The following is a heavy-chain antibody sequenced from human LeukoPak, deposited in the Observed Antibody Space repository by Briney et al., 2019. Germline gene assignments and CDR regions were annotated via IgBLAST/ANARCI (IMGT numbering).Heavy chain of an antibody. Sequence: SETLSLTCAVYGGSFSGYYWSWIRQPPGKGLEWIGEINHSGSTNYNPSLKSRVTISVDTSKNQFSLKLSSVTAADTAVYYCARGHPSSVPHYFDYWGQGTLVAVSS. CDR2: INHSGST. CDR3: ARGHPSSVPHYFDY. D-gene: IGHD2-2*01. CDR1: GGSFSGYY. V-gene: IGHV4-34*01. J-gene: IGHJ4*02.